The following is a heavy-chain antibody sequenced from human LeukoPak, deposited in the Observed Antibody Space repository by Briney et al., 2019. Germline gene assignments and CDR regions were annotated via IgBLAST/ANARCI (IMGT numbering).Heavy chain of an antibody. V-gene: IGHV3-74*01. J-gene: IGHJ5*02. CDR3: ARTGIAARPTVWFDP. CDR1: GFTFSSYW. D-gene: IGHD6-6*01. CDR2: INSDGSST. Sequence: PGGSLRLSCAASGFTFSSYWMHWVRQAPGKGLVWVSRINSDGSSTSYADSVKGRFTISRDNAENTLYLQMNSLRAEDTAVYYCARTGIAARPTVWFDPWGQGTLVTVSS.